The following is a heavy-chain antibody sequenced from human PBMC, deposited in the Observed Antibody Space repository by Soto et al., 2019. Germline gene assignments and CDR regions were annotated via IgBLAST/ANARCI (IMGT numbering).Heavy chain of an antibody. Sequence: ASVKVSCKASGYTFTSYAMHWVRQAPGQRLEWMGWINAGNGNTKYSQKFQGRVTITRDTSASTAYMELSSLRSEDTAVYYCASRRITIFGVVPGGFDPWGQGTLVTVSS. CDR2: INAGNGNT. CDR1: GYTFTSYA. J-gene: IGHJ5*02. D-gene: IGHD3-3*01. CDR3: ASRRITIFGVVPGGFDP. V-gene: IGHV1-3*01.